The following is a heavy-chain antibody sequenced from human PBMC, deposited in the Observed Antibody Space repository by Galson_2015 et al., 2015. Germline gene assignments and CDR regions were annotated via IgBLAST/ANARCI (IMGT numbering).Heavy chain of an antibody. D-gene: IGHD3-22*01. J-gene: IGHJ4*02. V-gene: IGHV4-61*02. CDR3: ASGVIRLGYYDTSGYYYFDY. Sequence: TLSLTCTVSGDPISSGSYYWSWIRQPAGKGLEWIGRIYISGSTNYNPSLESRVTISGDTSKNQFSLKLSSVTAADTAVYYCASGVIRLGYYDTSGYYYFDYWGQGTLVTVSS. CDR1: GDPISSGSYY. CDR2: IYISGST.